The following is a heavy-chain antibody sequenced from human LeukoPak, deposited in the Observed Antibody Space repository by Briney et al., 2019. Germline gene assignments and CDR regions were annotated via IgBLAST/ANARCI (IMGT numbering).Heavy chain of an antibody. Sequence: PSETLSLTCTVSGGSISNYYWSWVRQPPGRGLEWIGYIYYIGSTNYNPSLQSRVTISLDTSKNQFSLKLSSVTAADTAVYYCARQWTDGWFDPWGQGTLVTVSS. CDR1: GGSISNYY. J-gene: IGHJ5*02. CDR2: IYYIGST. CDR3: ARQWTDGWFDP. D-gene: IGHD3/OR15-3a*01. V-gene: IGHV4-59*08.